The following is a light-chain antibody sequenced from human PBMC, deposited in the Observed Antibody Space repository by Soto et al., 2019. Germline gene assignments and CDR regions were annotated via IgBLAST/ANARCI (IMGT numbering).Light chain of an antibody. Sequence: IAMTQSPATLSVSPGERATLSFRASQSVSSSLAWSQQKPGQAPRLLIYGASTTATGLPARISASETGTEFTFTIISLQSEDFAVYYCQQYINRPRMFGQRTKVDSK. CDR1: QSVSSS. CDR3: QQYINRPRM. J-gene: IGKJ1*01. CDR2: GAS. V-gene: IGKV3-15*01.